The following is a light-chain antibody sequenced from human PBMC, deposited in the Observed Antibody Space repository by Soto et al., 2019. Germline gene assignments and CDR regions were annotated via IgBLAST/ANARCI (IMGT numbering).Light chain of an antibody. Sequence: DIQMTQSPSTLSASVGDRVTITCRASQSISSWLAWYQQRPGKAPNLLIYKASTLKSGVPSRFSGSGSGTEFTLTISSLQPDDSATYYCQQHNSYPWTFGQGTKVEIK. J-gene: IGKJ1*01. CDR3: QQHNSYPWT. CDR2: KAS. V-gene: IGKV1-5*03. CDR1: QSISSW.